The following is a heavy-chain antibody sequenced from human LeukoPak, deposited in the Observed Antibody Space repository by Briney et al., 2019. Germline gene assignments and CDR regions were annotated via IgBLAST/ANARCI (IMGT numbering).Heavy chain of an antibody. CDR1: GYSISSGYY. CDR3: ARHVVGNYDLLSFDY. Sequence: SETLSLTCAVSGYSISSGYYWGWIRQPPGKGLEWIGSIYHSGSTYYNPSLKSRVTISVDTSKNQFSLKLSSVTAADTAVYYCARHVVGNYDLLSFDYWGQGSLVTVSS. D-gene: IGHD2-21*01. CDR2: IYHSGST. V-gene: IGHV4-38-2*01. J-gene: IGHJ4*02.